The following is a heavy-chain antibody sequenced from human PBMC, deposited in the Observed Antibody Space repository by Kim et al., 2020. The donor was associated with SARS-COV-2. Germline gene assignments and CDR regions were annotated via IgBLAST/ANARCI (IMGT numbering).Heavy chain of an antibody. V-gene: IGHV3-74*01. CDR1: GFTFSRNW. D-gene: IGHD2-2*01. CDR3: VRDLCGKYDI. CDR2: TNEDGSIT. J-gene: IGHJ3*02. Sequence: GGSLRLSCAASGFTFSRNWMHWVRQAPGKGLVWVSRTNEDGSITDHAASVKGRFTISRDNAENTLYLQMSNLSAEDTAVYYCVRDLCGKYDIWGQGTMVT.